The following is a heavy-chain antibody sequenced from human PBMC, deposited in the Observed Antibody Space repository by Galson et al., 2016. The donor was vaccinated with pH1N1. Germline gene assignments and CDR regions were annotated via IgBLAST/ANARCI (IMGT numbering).Heavy chain of an antibody. J-gene: IGHJ3*02. CDR2: TDWDDDK. CDR1: GFSLTTAGMR. Sequence: PALVKPTQTLTLTCTFSGFSLTTAGMRVSWIRQPSGKAPEWLARTDWDDDKYYSTSLKTRLTISKDTSRNQVVLAMTNMDPLDTATYYCARIRAGDDSFDIWGQGTMVTVSS. CDR3: ARIRAGDDSFDI. V-gene: IGHV2-70*04.